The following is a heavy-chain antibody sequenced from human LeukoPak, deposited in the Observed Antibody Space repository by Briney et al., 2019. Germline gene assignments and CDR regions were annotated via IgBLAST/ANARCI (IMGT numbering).Heavy chain of an antibody. J-gene: IGHJ4*02. Sequence: GESLKISCKASGYSFTGFWIGWVRQMPGKGLERMGIIYPYDSETRYSPSFQGQVTLSADKSISTDYLQWSSLKASDTAMYYCARHIGYSAWNPDYWGQGTLVTVSS. D-gene: IGHD5-18*01. CDR1: GYSFTGFW. CDR2: IYPYDSET. CDR3: ARHIGYSAWNPDY. V-gene: IGHV5-51*01.